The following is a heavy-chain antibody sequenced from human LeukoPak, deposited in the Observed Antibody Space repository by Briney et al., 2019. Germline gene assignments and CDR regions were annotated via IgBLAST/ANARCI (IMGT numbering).Heavy chain of an antibody. Sequence: GGSLRLSCAASGFTFNNYGFYWVRQAPGKGLEWVALIWYDGSKKLYTESVKGRFTISRDNSKNTVYLQMNSLRDEDTAVYYCARDPGYSSSWYLIQHWGQGTLVTVSS. V-gene: IGHV3-33*07. CDR2: IWYDGSKK. CDR3: ARDPGYSSSWYLIQH. CDR1: GFTFNNYG. J-gene: IGHJ1*01. D-gene: IGHD6-13*01.